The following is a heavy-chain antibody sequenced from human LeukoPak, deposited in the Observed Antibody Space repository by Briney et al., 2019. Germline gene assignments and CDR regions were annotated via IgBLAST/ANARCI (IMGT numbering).Heavy chain of an antibody. CDR3: AFRGVIPNYFDY. CDR1: GYTFKTYS. D-gene: IGHD3-10*01. CDR2: ISAYNGDT. V-gene: IGHV1-18*01. Sequence: ASVKVSCKASGYTFKTYSFTWVRQAPGQGLEWMGRISAYNGDTNYAQKSQGRVALTADTLTRTGYMELTSLRSDDTAVYYCAFRGVIPNYFDYWGQGSLVTVSS. J-gene: IGHJ4*02.